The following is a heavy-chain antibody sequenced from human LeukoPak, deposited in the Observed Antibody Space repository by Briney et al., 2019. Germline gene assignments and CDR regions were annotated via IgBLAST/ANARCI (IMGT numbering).Heavy chain of an antibody. CDR3: ARDGARGYCSGGSCNDY. CDR1: GGSISSSSYY. CDR2: IYYSGST. Sequence: SETLSLTCTVSGGSISSSSYYWGWIRQPPGKGLEWIGSIYYSGSTYYNPSLKSRVTISVDTSKNQFSLKLSSVTAADTAVYYCARDGARGYCSGGSCNDYWGQGTLVTVSS. V-gene: IGHV4-39*02. J-gene: IGHJ4*02. D-gene: IGHD2-15*01.